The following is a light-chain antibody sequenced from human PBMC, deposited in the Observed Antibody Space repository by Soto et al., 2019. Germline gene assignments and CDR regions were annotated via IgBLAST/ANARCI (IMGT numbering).Light chain of an antibody. CDR1: QSVSSN. CDR3: QQYNNWPGT. J-gene: IGKJ1*01. V-gene: IGKV3-15*01. Sequence: EIVMTQSPATLSVYPGQRVTLSCRASQSVSSNLAWYRQKPGQPPRLLIYGASTRATGIPARFSGSGSGTEFTLIISSLQSEDFALYYCQQYNNWPGTFGQGTKVGIK. CDR2: GAS.